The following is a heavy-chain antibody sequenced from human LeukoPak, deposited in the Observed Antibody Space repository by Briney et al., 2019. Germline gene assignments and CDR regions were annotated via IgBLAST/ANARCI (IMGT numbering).Heavy chain of an antibody. J-gene: IGHJ5*02. Sequence: PGRSLRLSCAASGFTFDDYAMHWVRQAPGKGLEWVSGTTSDSGTMGYADSVRGRFTISRDNAKNSLYLQMNSLRLEDTAFYYCAKDPRFDPWGQGTLVTVSS. V-gene: IGHV3-9*01. CDR2: TTSDSGTM. CDR3: AKDPRFDP. CDR1: GFTFDDYA.